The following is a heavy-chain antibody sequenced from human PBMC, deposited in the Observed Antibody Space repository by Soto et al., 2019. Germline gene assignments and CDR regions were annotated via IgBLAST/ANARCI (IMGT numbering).Heavy chain of an antibody. V-gene: IGHV1-8*01. CDR3: ARGGIVVVAATERMNDY. CDR2: MNPNSGNT. J-gene: IGHJ4*02. D-gene: IGHD2-15*01. Sequence: QVQLVQSGAEVKKPGASVKVSCKASGYTFTSYDINWVRQATGQGLEWMGWMNPNSGNTGYAQKFQGRVTITRNTSISTAYMELSSLSSEDTAVYYCARGGIVVVAATERMNDYWGQGTLVTVSS. CDR1: GYTFTSYD.